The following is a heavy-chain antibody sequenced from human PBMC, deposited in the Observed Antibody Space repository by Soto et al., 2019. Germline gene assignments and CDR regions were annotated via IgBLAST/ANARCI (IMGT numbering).Heavy chain of an antibody. V-gene: IGHV3-30-3*01. J-gene: IGHJ4*02. D-gene: IGHD3-3*01. CDR1: GFTFSSYA. CDR2: ISYDGSNK. Sequence: PGGSLRLSCAASGFTFSSYAMHWVRQAPGKGLEWVAVISYDGSNKYYADSVKGRFTISRDNSKNTLYLQMNSLRAEDTAVYYCARGLRFLEWLPQNYFDYWGQGTLVTVSS. CDR3: ARGLRFLEWLPQNYFDY.